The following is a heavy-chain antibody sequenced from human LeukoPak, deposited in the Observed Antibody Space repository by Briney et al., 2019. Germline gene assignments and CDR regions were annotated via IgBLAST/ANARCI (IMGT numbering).Heavy chain of an antibody. J-gene: IGHJ3*02. CDR1: GGSISSYY. CDR2: IYYSGST. D-gene: IGHD3-16*02. Sequence: SETLSLTCTVSGGSISSYYWSWIRQPPGKGLEWIGYIYYSGSTNYNPSLKSRVTISVDTSKNQFSLKLSSVTAADTAVYYCGRDRSDFVWGSYRYKGAFDIWGQGTMVTVSS. CDR3: GRDRSDFVWGSYRYKGAFDI. V-gene: IGHV4-59*01.